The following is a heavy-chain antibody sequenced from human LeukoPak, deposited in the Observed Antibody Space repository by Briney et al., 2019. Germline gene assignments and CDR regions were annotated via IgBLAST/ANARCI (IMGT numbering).Heavy chain of an antibody. CDR3: ARDGGNSAWDWFDP. J-gene: IGHJ5*02. V-gene: IGHV1-69*13. CDR2: IIPIFGTA. Sequence: SVKVSCKASGGTFSSYAISWVRQAPGQGLEWMGGIIPIFGTANYAQKFQGRVTITADESTSTAYMELSRLRSEDTAVYYCARDGGNSAWDWFDPWGQGTLVTVSS. CDR1: GGTFSSYA. D-gene: IGHD4-23*01.